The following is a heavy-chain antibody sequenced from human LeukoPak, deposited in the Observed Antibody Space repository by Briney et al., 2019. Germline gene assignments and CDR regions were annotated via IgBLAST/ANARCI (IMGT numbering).Heavy chain of an antibody. V-gene: IGHV4-59*12. Sequence: PSETLSLTCSVSGGSFSGYYWNWFRQAPGKGLEWIGYIHHSEVSAYNPSLKSRVTMSADRSKKQFSLSLTSVTAADAAVYYCAREYCTSSRCYKEGFDYWGQGTLVIVSS. CDR2: IHHSEVS. J-gene: IGHJ4*02. CDR3: AREYCTSSRCYKEGFDY. D-gene: IGHD2-2*01. CDR1: GGSFSGYY.